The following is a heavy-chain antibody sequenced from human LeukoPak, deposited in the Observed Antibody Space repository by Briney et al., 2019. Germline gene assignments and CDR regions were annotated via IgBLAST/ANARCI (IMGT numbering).Heavy chain of an antibody. V-gene: IGHV4-59*01. Sequence: PSETLSHTCTVSGGSISSYYWSWIQQPPGKGLEWIGYIYYSGSTNYNPSLKSRVTISVDTSKNQFSLKLSSVTAADTAVYYCARDGSQLARNYYYYYMDVWGKGTTVTVSS. D-gene: IGHD6-6*01. CDR3: ARDGSQLARNYYYYYMDV. CDR1: GGSISSYY. J-gene: IGHJ6*03. CDR2: IYYSGST.